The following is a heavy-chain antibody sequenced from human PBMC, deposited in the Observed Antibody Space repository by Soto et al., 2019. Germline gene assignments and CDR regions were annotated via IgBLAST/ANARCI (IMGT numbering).Heavy chain of an antibody. Sequence: SETLSLTCTVSGGSISSGDYFCSWIRQSPGKGLEWIGYISSIGSTYYNPSLKSRVSVSRDTSKNQFSLKLSSVTTTDTAVYYCARGLVIRPYYYHGMDVWGQGTKVT. CDR1: GGSISSGDYF. V-gene: IGHV4-30-4*01. CDR3: ARGLVIRPYYYHGMDV. J-gene: IGHJ6*02. CDR2: ISSIGST. D-gene: IGHD3-9*01.